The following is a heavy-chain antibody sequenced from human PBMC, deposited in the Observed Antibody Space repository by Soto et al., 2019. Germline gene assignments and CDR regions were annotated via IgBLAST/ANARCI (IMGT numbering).Heavy chain of an antibody. CDR1: GGSISSSSYY. CDR2: IYYSGST. CDR3: ARLWFGELLAYAFDI. Sequence: QLQLQESGPGLVKPSETLSLTCTVSGGSISSSSYYWGWIRQPPGKGLEWIGSIYYSGSTYYNPSLKSRVTLSVDTSKNQFSLKLSSVTAADTAVYYCARLWFGELLAYAFDIWGQGTMVTVSS. D-gene: IGHD3-10*01. V-gene: IGHV4-39*01. J-gene: IGHJ3*02.